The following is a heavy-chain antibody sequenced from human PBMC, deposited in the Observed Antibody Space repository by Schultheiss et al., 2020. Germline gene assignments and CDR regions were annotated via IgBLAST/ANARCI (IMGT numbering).Heavy chain of an antibody. V-gene: IGHV4-39*01. Sequence: SETLSLTCTVSGGSISSGDYYWRWIRQPPGKGLEWIGEIYHSGSTNYNPSLKSRVTISVDTSKNQFSLKLSSVTAADTAVYYCARPDEPDSGRYIHDAFDIWGQGTMVTVSS. CDR2: IYHSGST. D-gene: IGHD1-26*01. J-gene: IGHJ3*02. CDR3: ARPDEPDSGRYIHDAFDI. CDR1: GGSISSGDYY.